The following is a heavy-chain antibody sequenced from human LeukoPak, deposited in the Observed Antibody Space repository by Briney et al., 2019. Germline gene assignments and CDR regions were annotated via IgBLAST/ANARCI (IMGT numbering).Heavy chain of an antibody. CDR2: ISYDGSSK. CDR1: GFALSTYA. Sequence: HPGRSLRLSCAASGFALSTYAMHWVRQAPGKGLEWVAVISYDGSSKYYADSVKGRFTVSRDNSMNTLYLQMDSLRAEDTAIYYCAKVIRSDWHLPLDYWGQGTLVTVSS. D-gene: IGHD2-21*02. J-gene: IGHJ4*02. CDR3: AKVIRSDWHLPLDY. V-gene: IGHV3-30*04.